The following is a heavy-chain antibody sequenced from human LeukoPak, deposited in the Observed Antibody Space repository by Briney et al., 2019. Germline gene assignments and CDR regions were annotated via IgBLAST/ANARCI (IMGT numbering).Heavy chain of an antibody. Sequence: GVSLRFSCAASGFTCSSFWMSWVRQAPGKGLEWVANIKQEESEKYYVGSVKRRFTISRDDARNSLYLQMNSLRAEDTAVYFCARGFELDYWGQGTLVTVSS. J-gene: IGHJ4*02. CDR3: ARGFELDY. V-gene: IGHV3-7*01. CDR2: IKQEESEK. CDR1: GFTCSSFW.